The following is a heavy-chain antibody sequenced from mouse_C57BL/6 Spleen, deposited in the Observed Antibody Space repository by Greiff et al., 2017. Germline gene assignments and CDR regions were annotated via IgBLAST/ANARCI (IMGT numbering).Heavy chain of an antibody. CDR2: INPSSGYT. Sequence: VQLQQSGAELAKPGASVKLSCKASGYTFTSYWMHWVKQRPGQGLEWLGYINPSSGYTKYNQKFKDKATLTADKSYSPSYMQLSSLTYADSAVYYCARSRSNYFDYWGQGTTLTVSS. CDR3: ARSRSNYFDY. CDR1: GYTFTSYW. J-gene: IGHJ2*01. D-gene: IGHD5-1*01. V-gene: IGHV1-7*01.